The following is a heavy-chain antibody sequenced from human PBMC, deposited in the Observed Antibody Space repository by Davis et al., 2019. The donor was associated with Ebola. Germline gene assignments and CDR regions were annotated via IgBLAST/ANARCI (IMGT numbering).Heavy chain of an antibody. Sequence: GGSLRLSCAASGFKFDDFAMHWVRQAPGKGLEWVSGLSSNGYDIAHEDSVKGRFTISRDNAKNSLYLQMNSLRAGDTAVYYCAGVRGVVTAYGYYYGMDVWGKGTTVTVSS. D-gene: IGHD4-23*01. CDR3: AGVRGVVTAYGYYYGMDV. CDR1: GFKFDDFA. J-gene: IGHJ6*04. V-gene: IGHV3-9*01. CDR2: LSSNGYDI.